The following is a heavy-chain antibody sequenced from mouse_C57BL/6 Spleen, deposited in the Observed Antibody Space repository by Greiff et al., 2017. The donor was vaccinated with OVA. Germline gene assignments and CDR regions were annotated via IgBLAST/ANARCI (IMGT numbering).Heavy chain of an antibody. CDR1: GFTFSDYG. CDR2: ISSGSSTI. CDR3: ARNYGSSYAYAMDY. V-gene: IGHV5-17*01. Sequence: EVQLVESGGGLVKPGGSLKLSCAASGFTFSDYGMHWVRQAPEKGLEWVAYISSGSSTIYYADTVKGRFTISRDNAKNTLFPQMTSLRSEDTAMYYCARNYGSSYAYAMDYWGQGTSVTVSS. D-gene: IGHD1-1*01. J-gene: IGHJ4*01.